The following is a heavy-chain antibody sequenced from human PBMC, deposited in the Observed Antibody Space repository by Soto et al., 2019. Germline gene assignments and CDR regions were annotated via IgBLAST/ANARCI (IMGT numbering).Heavy chain of an antibody. V-gene: IGHV4-59*08. CDR2: IYYSGST. CDR3: ARGPAGYYYYYMDV. Sequence: QVQLQESGPGLVKPSETLSLTCTVSGGSISSYYWSWIRQPPGKGLEWIGYIYYSGSTNYNPSLKSRVTISVDTSKNQFSLKLSSVTAADTAVYYCARGPAGYYYYYMDVWGKGTTVTVSS. CDR1: GGSISSYY. J-gene: IGHJ6*03.